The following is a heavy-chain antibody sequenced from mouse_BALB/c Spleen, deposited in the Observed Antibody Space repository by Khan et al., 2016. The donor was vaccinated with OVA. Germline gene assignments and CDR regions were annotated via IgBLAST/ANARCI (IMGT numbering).Heavy chain of an antibody. Sequence: VQLQESGTELVRPGVSVKISCKGSGYTFTDFAMHWVKLSHAKSLEWIGVISTYYGHPTYNQKFQDKATMPVDTSFSTAYMELARLTSADSAIYYCGRGSGSSRFAYWGQGTLVTVSA. CDR2: ISTYYGHP. V-gene: IGHV1S137*01. D-gene: IGHD1-3*01. CDR1: GYTFTDFA. J-gene: IGHJ3*01. CDR3: GRGSGSSRFAY.